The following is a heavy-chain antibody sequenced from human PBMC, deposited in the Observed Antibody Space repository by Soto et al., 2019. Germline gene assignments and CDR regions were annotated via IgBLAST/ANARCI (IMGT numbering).Heavy chain of an antibody. V-gene: IGHV4-34*01. D-gene: IGHD4-17*01. CDR3: ARGTTVTQHTDWFDP. CDR1: GGSFSGYY. J-gene: IGHJ5*02. Sequence: SETLSLTCAVYGGSFSGYYWSWIRQPPGKGLEWIGEINHSGSTNYNPPLKSRVTISVDTSKNQFSLKLSSVTAADTAVYYCARGTTVTQHTDWFDPWGQGTLVTVSS. CDR2: INHSGST.